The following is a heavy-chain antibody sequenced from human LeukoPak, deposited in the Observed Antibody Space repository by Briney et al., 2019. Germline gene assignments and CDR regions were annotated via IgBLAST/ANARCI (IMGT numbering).Heavy chain of an antibody. J-gene: IGHJ4*02. CDR2: IIPLFGTA. CDR1: GGTFSTYA. CDR3: ARVFARGGEISGSYYYY. Sequence: SVKVSCKASGGTFSTYAVNWVRQAPGQRLEWMGGIIPLFGTANYAQEFQGRVTITTDESTSTAYMELSSLRSEDTAIYYCARVFARGGEISGSYYYYWGQGTLVTVSS. V-gene: IGHV1-69*05. D-gene: IGHD1-26*01.